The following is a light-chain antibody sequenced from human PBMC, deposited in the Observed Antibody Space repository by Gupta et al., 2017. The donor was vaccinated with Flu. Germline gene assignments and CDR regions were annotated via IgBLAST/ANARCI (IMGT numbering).Light chain of an antibody. CDR2: SAS. CDR3: HQDNSLKT. J-gene: IGKJ2*01. Sequence: EIVMTQSPATLSVSPGERATFSCRASQSVGSNFAWYQQKPGQAPRLIINSASGRDMGITLRFSGGGEEKDFTHTSSRRQYEDSAVYCVHQDNSLKTFGQGTKMEI. V-gene: IGKV3-15*01. CDR1: QSVGSN.